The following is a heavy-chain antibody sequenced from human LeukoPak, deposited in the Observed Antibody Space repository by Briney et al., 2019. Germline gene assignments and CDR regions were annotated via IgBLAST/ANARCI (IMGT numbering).Heavy chain of an antibody. D-gene: IGHD1-1*01. J-gene: IGHJ4*02. Sequence: ASVKVSRKTSGYTFSTYGITWVRQAPGQGFQWMGWISAHSGNTNYAENFQGRISLTTDTSATTAYMELRSLTSDDTAVYYCARDLSSGGWTLEFDYWGQGSLVTVAS. CDR2: ISAHSGNT. CDR3: ARDLSSGGWTLEFDY. V-gene: IGHV1-18*01. CDR1: GYTFSTYG.